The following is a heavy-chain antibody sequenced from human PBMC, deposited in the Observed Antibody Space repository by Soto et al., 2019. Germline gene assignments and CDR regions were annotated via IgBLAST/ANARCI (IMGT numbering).Heavy chain of an antibody. J-gene: IGHJ4*02. D-gene: IGHD6-19*01. CDR2: ISAYNGNT. CDR3: ARELVGSSGWYYFDY. CDR1: GYTFTSYG. V-gene: IGHV1-18*01. Sequence: ASVKVSCKASGYTFTSYGISWVRQAPGQGLEWMGWISAYNGNTNYAQKLQGRVTMTTDTSTSTAYMELRSLRSDDTAVYYCARELVGSSGWYYFDYWGQGTLVTVSS.